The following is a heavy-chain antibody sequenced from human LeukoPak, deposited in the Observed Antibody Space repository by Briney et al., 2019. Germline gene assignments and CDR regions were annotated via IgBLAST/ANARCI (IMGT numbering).Heavy chain of an antibody. Sequence: PSETLSLTCAVYGGSFSGYCWSWIRQPPGKGLEWIGEINHSGSTNYNPSLKSRVTISVDTSKNQFSLKLSSVTAADTAVYYCARGRAPRYFDYWGQGTLVTVSS. D-gene: IGHD1-14*01. CDR1: GGSFSGYC. CDR2: INHSGST. CDR3: ARGRAPRYFDY. J-gene: IGHJ4*02. V-gene: IGHV4-34*01.